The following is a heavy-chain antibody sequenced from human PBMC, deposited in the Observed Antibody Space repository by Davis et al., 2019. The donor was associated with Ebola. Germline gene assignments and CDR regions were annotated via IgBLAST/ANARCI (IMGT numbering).Heavy chain of an antibody. Sequence: GESLKISCAASGFTVSSNYMSWVRQAPGKGLEWVSVIYSGGSTYYADSVKGRFTISRDNSKNTLYLQMNSLRAEDTAVYYCARGRQRRWGVWFDPWGQGTLVTVSS. J-gene: IGHJ5*02. CDR3: ARGRQRRWGVWFDP. V-gene: IGHV3-66*01. D-gene: IGHD3-16*01. CDR1: GFTVSSNY. CDR2: IYSGGST.